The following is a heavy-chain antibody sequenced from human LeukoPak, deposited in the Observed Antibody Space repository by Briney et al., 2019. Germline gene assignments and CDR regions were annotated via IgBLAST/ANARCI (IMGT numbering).Heavy chain of an antibody. CDR1: GFTFSSYA. CDR3: ARGHDAFDI. Sequence: PGGSLRLSCAASGFTFSSYAMHRVRQAPGKGLEWVAVISYDGSNKYYADSVKGRFTISRDNSKNTLYLQMNSLRAEDTAVYYCARGHDAFDIWGQGTMVTVSS. V-gene: IGHV3-30-3*01. CDR2: ISYDGSNK. J-gene: IGHJ3*02.